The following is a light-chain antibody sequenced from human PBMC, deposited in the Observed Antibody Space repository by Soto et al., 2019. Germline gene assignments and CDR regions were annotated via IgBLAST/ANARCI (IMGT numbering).Light chain of an antibody. CDR1: QSISSW. CDR2: DAS. V-gene: IGKV1-5*01. CDR3: QQYNSYSG. Sequence: DIQMTQSPSTLSASVGDRVTITCRASQSISSWLAWYQQKPGKAPKLLIYDASSLESGVPSRFSGSGSGTEFTLTISSLQPDDFATYYCQQYNSYSGFGQGTKVEIK. J-gene: IGKJ1*01.